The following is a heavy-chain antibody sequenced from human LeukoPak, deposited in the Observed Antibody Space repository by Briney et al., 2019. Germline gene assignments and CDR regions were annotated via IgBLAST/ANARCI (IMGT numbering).Heavy chain of an antibody. J-gene: IGHJ4*02. Sequence: GASVKVSCKASGYTFTGYYMHWVRQAPGQGLEWMGWINPNSGGTNYAQKFQGRVTMTRDTSISTAYMELSRLRSDDTAVYYCARVDRSLTYYYDSSGYYHLDYWGQGTLVTVSS. CDR2: INPNSGGT. V-gene: IGHV1-2*02. CDR1: GYTFTGYY. D-gene: IGHD3-22*01. CDR3: ARVDRSLTYYYDSSGYYHLDY.